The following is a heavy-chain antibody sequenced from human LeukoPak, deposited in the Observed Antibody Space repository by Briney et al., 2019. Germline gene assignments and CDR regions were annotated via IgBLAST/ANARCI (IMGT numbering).Heavy chain of an antibody. CDR2: IYYSGST. CDR1: GGSISSYY. CDR3: ARDGYNFGAFDI. J-gene: IGHJ3*02. Sequence: SETLSLTCTVSGGSISSYYWSWIRQPPGKGLEWIGYIYYSGSTNYNPSLKSRVTISVDTSKNQSSLKLSSVTAADTAVYYCARDGYNFGAFDIWGQGTMVTVSS. D-gene: IGHD5-24*01. V-gene: IGHV4-59*01.